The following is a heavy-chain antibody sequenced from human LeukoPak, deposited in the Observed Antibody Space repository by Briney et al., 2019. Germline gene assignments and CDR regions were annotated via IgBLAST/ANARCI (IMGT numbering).Heavy chain of an antibody. CDR2: IYYSGGT. CDR1: GGSISSYY. Sequence: KPSETLSLTCTVSGGSISSYYWSWIRQPPGKGLEWIGYIYYSGGTNYNPSLKSRVTISVDTSKNQFSLKLSSVTAADTAVYYCARSPGLTYYYDSSGYDFDYWGQGTLVTVSS. V-gene: IGHV4-59*01. D-gene: IGHD3-22*01. J-gene: IGHJ4*02. CDR3: ARSPGLTYYYDSSGYDFDY.